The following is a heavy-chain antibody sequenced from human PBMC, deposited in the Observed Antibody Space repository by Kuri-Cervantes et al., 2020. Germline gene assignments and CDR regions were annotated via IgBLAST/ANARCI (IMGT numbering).Heavy chain of an antibody. CDR3: ARGHSSGGRATYDY. J-gene: IGHJ4*02. V-gene: IGHV3-33*01. CDR1: GFTFSSFG. Sequence: GGSLRLSCAASGFTFSSFGMHWVRQAPGKGLEWLAVIWYDGTEKYYADSVKGRFTVSRDNAKNSLYLQMNSLRAGDTAVYYCARGHSSGGRATYDYWGQGTLVTVSS. CDR2: IWYDGTEK. D-gene: IGHD6-19*01.